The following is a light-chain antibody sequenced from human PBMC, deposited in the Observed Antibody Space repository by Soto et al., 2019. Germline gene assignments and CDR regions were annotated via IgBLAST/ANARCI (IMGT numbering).Light chain of an antibody. CDR1: QSVNSNF. CDR3: QQYGSSGT. CDR2: AAS. Sequence: EVVLTQSPGPLSLSPGERVTLSCGTSQSVNSNFLSWFQQKPGQPPRLLLYAASKRAAGTPDRFSGSGSGTQFTLTISRLEPEDFAVYYCQQYGSSGTFGQGTKVDI. J-gene: IGKJ1*01. V-gene: IGKV3-20*01.